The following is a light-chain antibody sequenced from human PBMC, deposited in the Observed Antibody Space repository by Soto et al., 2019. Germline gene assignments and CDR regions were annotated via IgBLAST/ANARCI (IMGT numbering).Light chain of an antibody. CDR3: SSYTGGNPSYV. V-gene: IGLV2-11*01. J-gene: IGLJ1*01. CDR1: SSDVGGYNY. CDR2: DVS. Sequence: QSALTQPRSVSGSPGQSVTISCTGTSSDVGGYNYVSWYQQHPGKAPKLMIYDVSERPSGVPDRFSGSKSGNTASLTISGLQAEDEADYYCSSYTGGNPSYVFGTGTKVTVL.